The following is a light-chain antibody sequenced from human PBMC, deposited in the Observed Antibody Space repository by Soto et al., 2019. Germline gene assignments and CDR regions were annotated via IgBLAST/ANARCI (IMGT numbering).Light chain of an antibody. V-gene: IGKV1-17*03. Sequence: DIQMTQSPSAMSASVGDRVTITCRASQGIVNYFAWFQQKPGKAPKRLIYAASSLQSGVPSRFSCSGSGTEFTLTISSLQPEDFATYYCLQHDSYPLTFGGGTKVEIK. CDR2: AAS. CDR3: LQHDSYPLT. J-gene: IGKJ4*01. CDR1: QGIVNY.